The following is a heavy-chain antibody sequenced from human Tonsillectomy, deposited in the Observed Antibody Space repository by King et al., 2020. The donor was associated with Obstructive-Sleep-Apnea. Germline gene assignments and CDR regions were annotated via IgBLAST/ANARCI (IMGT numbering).Heavy chain of an antibody. CDR1: GFTFSYYA. D-gene: IGHD3-9*01. V-gene: IGHV3-64*07. Sequence: EVQLVESGGGLVQPGGSLRLSCAASGFTFSYYAMHWVRQAPGKGLEYVSGFSSNGVDTYYADSVKGRFSISRDNSKNTLYLQMGSLRTEDTAVYYCARALTGPPDYWGQGTLVTVSS. J-gene: IGHJ4*02. CDR3: ARALTGPPDY. CDR2: FSSNGVDT.